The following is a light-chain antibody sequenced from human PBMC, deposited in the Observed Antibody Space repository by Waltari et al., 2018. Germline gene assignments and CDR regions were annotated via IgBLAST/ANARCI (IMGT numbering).Light chain of an antibody. J-gene: IGKJ5*01. CDR1: QSVSSY. CDR3: QQRRT. V-gene: IGKV3-11*01. CDR2: DAS. Sequence: RATLSCRASQSVSSYLAWYQQKPGQAPRLLIYDASNRATGIPARFSGSGSGTDFTLTISSLEPEDFAVYYCQQRRTFGQGTRLEIK.